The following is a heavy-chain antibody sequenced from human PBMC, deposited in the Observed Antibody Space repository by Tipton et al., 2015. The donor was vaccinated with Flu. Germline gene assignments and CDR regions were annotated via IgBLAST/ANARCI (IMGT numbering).Heavy chain of an antibody. CDR3: ARAQEEYSSSSSLDY. CDR1: GGSINYYY. Sequence: LRLSCTVSGGSINYYYWSWIRQPPGKGLEWIGYIYYSGSTNYHPSLKSRVTISLDTSKNQFSLKLTSVTAADTAVYYCARAQEEYSSSSSLDYWGQGILVTVSS. D-gene: IGHD6-6*01. V-gene: IGHV4-59*01. CDR2: IYYSGST. J-gene: IGHJ4*02.